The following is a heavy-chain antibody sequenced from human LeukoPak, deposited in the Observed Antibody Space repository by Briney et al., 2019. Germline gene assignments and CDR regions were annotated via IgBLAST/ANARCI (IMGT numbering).Heavy chain of an antibody. CDR2: IYYSGST. CDR3: ARLPSITMVRGVQRTYYYMDV. J-gene: IGHJ6*03. CDR1: GGSISSSSYY. D-gene: IGHD3-10*01. V-gene: IGHV4-39*02. Sequence: PSETLSLTCTVSGGSISSSSYYWGWIRQPPGKGLEWIGSIYYSGSTYYNPSLKSRVTISVDTSKNHFSLKLSSVTAADTAVYYCARLPSITMVRGVQRTYYYMDVWGKGTTVTISS.